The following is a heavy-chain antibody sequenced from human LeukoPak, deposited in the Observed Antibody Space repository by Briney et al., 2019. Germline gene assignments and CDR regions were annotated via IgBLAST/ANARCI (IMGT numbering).Heavy chain of an antibody. CDR1: GFTFDDYG. D-gene: IGHD3-22*01. J-gene: IGHJ6*02. V-gene: IGHV3-20*04. Sequence: GGSLRLSCAASGFTFDDYGMSWVRQAPGKGLKWVSGINWNGGSTGYADSVKGRFTTSRDNAKNSLYLQMNNLRAEDTAVYFCASLTGSSGYFPLREYYYGIDVWGQGTTVTVSS. CDR2: INWNGGST. CDR3: ASLTGSSGYFPLREYYYGIDV.